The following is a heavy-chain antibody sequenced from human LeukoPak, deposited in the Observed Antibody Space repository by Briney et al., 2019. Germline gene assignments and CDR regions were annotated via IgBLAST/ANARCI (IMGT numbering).Heavy chain of an antibody. V-gene: IGHV4-59*12. D-gene: IGHD4-17*01. J-gene: IGHJ4*02. Sequence: KPSETLSLTCTVSGGSISSYYWSWIRQPPGKGLEWIGYIYYSGSTNYNPSLKSRVTISVDTSKNQFSLKLSSVTAADTAVYYCARERRDDYVSFDYWGQGTLVSVSS. CDR2: IYYSGST. CDR1: GGSISSYY. CDR3: ARERRDDYVSFDY.